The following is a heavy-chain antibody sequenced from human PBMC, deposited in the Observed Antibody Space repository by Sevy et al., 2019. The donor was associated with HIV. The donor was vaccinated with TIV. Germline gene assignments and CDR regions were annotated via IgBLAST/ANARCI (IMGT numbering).Heavy chain of an antibody. J-gene: IGHJ6*02. CDR3: AKVLARGVAVASTAWGMDV. CDR1: GFTFTNYS. CDR2: ISGSGGTT. V-gene: IGHV3-23*01. D-gene: IGHD6-19*01. Sequence: GGSLRLSCAASGFTFTNYSMNWVRQAPGKGLEWVSAISGSGGTTYYADSVQGRFTISRDKPKNTLYLQMNSLRAEDTAVYYCAKVLARGVAVASTAWGMDVWGQGTTVTVSS.